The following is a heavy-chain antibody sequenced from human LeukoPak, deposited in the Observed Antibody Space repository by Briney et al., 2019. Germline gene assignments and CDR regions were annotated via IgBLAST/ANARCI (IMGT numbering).Heavy chain of an antibody. Sequence: GESLRISCKGSGYTFTNYYIAWVRQMPGKGLEWMGIIYPGDSDTRYSPSFQGQVTMSADKSISTAYLQWRSLKASDTAMYYCATLSGWHFYFEYWGQGTLVTVSS. CDR1: GYTFTNYY. V-gene: IGHV5-51*01. D-gene: IGHD6-19*01. J-gene: IGHJ4*02. CDR2: IYPGDSDT. CDR3: ATLSGWHFYFEY.